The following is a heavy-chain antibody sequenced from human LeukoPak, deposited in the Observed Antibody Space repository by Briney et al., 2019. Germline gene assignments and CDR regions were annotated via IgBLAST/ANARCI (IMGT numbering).Heavy chain of an antibody. Sequence: GGSLRLSCAASGFTFSSYAMSWVRQAPGKGLEWVSVISDSGGGTYYADSVKGRFTISRDNSKNTLYLQMNSLRAGDTAVYYCAKEGSSGWLDYFDYWGQGTLVTVSS. CDR2: ISDSGGGT. CDR1: GFTFSSYA. J-gene: IGHJ4*02. V-gene: IGHV3-23*01. D-gene: IGHD6-19*01. CDR3: AKEGSSGWLDYFDY.